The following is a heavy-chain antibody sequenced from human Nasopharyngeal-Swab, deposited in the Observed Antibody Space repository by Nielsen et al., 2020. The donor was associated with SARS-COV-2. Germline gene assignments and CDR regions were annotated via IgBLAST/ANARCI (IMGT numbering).Heavy chain of an antibody. V-gene: IGHV4-4*02. J-gene: IGHJ5*02. CDR3: ARGGAWRFDP. D-gene: IGHD2-21*02. Sequence: SETLSLTCAVSGDSISGDQWWSWARQPPGKGLEWIGEIHRSGTNNCNPSLKSRVTISVDRSKNNFSLKLNSVTAADTAVYYCARGGAWRFDPWGQGTLVTVSS. CDR2: IHRSGTN. CDR1: GDSISGDQW.